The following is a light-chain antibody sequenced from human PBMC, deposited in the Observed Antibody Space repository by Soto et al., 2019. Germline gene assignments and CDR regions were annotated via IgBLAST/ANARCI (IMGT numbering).Light chain of an antibody. Sequence: QSVLTQPRSVSGSPGQSVTIPCTGTSSDVGGYKYVSWYQHHPGEAPQLFIYDVIKRPSGVPDRFSGSKSDNTASLTISGLQAEDEADYFCWSYAGSNTWVFGGGTKVTVL. J-gene: IGLJ3*02. CDR1: SSDVGGYKY. CDR3: WSYAGSNTWV. CDR2: DVI. V-gene: IGLV2-11*01.